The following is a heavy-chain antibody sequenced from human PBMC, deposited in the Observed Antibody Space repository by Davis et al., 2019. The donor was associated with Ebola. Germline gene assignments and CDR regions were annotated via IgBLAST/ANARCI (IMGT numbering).Heavy chain of an antibody. Sequence: GESLKLSCAASGFSFGDYAMHWVRQAPGKGLEWVSLISWDGRSTAYAESVRGRFSISRDNSKKFLYLQMNSLSAEDTALYYCAAYDSTFRNFWGQGTLVTVSS. D-gene: IGHD3-22*01. J-gene: IGHJ4*02. CDR2: ISWDGRST. CDR3: AAYDSTFRNF. CDR1: GFSFGDYA. V-gene: IGHV3-43D*03.